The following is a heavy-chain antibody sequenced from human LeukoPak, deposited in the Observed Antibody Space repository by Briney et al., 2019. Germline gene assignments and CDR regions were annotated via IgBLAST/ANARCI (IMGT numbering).Heavy chain of an antibody. CDR1: GLTYSSFA. D-gene: IGHD2-2*01. V-gene: IGHV3-23*01. Sequence: GGSLRFSCTASGLTYSSFAMSWVRQAPGKGLEWVSVISGSGDSTYYAGSVKGRFTISRDNSKNTLYLQMNSLRAEDTAIYYCAKSSSSNCYSPHDYWGQGTLVTVSS. J-gene: IGHJ4*02. CDR3: AKSSSSNCYSPHDY. CDR2: ISGSGDST.